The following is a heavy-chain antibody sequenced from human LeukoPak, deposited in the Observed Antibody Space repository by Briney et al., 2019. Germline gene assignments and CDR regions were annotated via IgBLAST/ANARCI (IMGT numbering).Heavy chain of an antibody. Sequence: PGGSLRLSCAASGFTFSDYYMSWIRQAPGKGLEWVSFISRSGSTIYYADSVKGRFTISRDNSKNTLYLQMNSLRAEDTAVYYCARQLTRGAFDIWGQGTMVTVSS. D-gene: IGHD3-10*01. CDR2: ISRSGSTI. CDR3: ARQLTRGAFDI. V-gene: IGHV3-11*01. J-gene: IGHJ3*02. CDR1: GFTFSDYY.